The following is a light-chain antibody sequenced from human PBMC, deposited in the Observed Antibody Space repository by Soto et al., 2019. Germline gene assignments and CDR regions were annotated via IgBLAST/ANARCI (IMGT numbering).Light chain of an antibody. CDR2: DAS. CDR1: HDIRKY. J-gene: IGKJ5*01. Sequence: DTQMTQSPSSLSASVGDRVTITCQASHDIRKYLNWYQQKPGKAPRLLIYDASNMEKGVPSRFTGSGSGTDFILTISSLQPEDIATYYCQQYENFPITFGQGTRLEIK. CDR3: QQYENFPIT. V-gene: IGKV1-33*01.